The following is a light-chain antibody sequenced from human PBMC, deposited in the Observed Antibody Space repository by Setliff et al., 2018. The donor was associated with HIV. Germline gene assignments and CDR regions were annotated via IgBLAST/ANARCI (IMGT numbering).Light chain of an antibody. CDR3: CSYAGSYTFV. CDR1: SSDVGGYNY. J-gene: IGLJ1*01. Sequence: QSAVAQPRSVSGSPGQSVTISCTGTSSDVGGYNYVSWYQQHPGKAPKLMIYDVSKRPSGVPDRFSGSKSGNTASLTIYGLQAEDEADYNCCSYAGSYTFVFGTGTKVTVL. V-gene: IGLV2-11*01. CDR2: DVS.